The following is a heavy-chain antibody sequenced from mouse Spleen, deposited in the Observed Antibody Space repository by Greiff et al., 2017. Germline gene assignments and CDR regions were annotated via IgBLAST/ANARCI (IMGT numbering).Heavy chain of an antibody. Sequence: VKLMESGPELVKPGASVKISCKASGYAFSSSWMNWVKQRPGKGLEWIGRIYPGDGDTNYNGKFKGKATLTADKSSSTAYMQLSSLTSEDSAVYFCARWRGYYYGSSGYAMDYWGQGTSVTVSS. CDR3: ARWRGYYYGSSGYAMDY. D-gene: IGHD1-1*01. CDR2: IYPGDGDT. CDR1: GYAFSSSW. J-gene: IGHJ4*01. V-gene: IGHV1-82*01.